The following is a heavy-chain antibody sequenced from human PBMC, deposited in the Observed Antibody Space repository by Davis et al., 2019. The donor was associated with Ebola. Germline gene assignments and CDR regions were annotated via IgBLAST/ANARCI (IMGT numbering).Heavy chain of an antibody. J-gene: IGHJ6*04. V-gene: IGHV7-4-1*02. D-gene: IGHD4-17*01. CDR1: GYTFTSYA. Sequence: AASVKVSCKASGYTFTSYAMNWVRQAPGQGLEWMGWINTNTGNPTYAQGFTGRFVFSLDTSVSTAYLQISSLKAEDTAVYYCARDITPGAPDYGDLLYYYYYGMDVWGKGTTVTVSS. CDR3: ARDITPGAPDYGDLLYYYYYGMDV. CDR2: INTNTGNP.